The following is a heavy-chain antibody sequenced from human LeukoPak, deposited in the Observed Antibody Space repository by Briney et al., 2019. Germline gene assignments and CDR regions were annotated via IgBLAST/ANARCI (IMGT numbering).Heavy chain of an antibody. J-gene: IGHJ6*04. D-gene: IGHD3-10*01. V-gene: IGHV1-69*06. CDR3: ARDRNPGEINIMDV. Sequence: ASVKVSCKASGGTFSSYAISWVRQAPGQGLEWMGGIIPIFGTANYAQKFQGRVTIIADKSTSTAYMEPSSLRSEDTAVYYCARDRNPGEINIMDVWGKGTTVTVSS. CDR2: IIPIFGTA. CDR1: GGTFSSYA.